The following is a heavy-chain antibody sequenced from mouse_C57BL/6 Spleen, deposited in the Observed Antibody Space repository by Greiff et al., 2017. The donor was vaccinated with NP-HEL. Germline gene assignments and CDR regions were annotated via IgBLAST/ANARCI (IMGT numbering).Heavy chain of an antibody. CDR1: GYTFTSYW. V-gene: IGHV1-69*01. CDR2: IDPSDSYT. J-gene: IGHJ4*01. CDR3: ASSPSHYYGSSSGYYAMDY. D-gene: IGHD1-1*01. Sequence: QVQLQQPGAELVMPGASVKLSCKASGYTFTSYWMHWVKQRPGQGLEWIGEIDPSDSYTNYNQKFKGKSTLTVDKSSSTAYMQLSSLTSEDSAVYYCASSPSHYYGSSSGYYAMDYWGQGTSVTVSS.